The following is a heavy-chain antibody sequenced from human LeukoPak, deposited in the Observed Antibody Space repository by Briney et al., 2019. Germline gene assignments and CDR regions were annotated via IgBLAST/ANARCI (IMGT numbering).Heavy chain of an antibody. Sequence: SETLSLTCAVYGGSFSDYYWSWIRQPPGKGLEWIGEINHSGSTNYNPSLKSRVTISVDTSKNQFSLKLSSVTAADTAVYYCATQQWLETSWGQGTLVTVSS. CDR2: INHSGST. V-gene: IGHV4-34*01. CDR1: GGSFSDYY. D-gene: IGHD6-19*01. CDR3: ATQQWLETS. J-gene: IGHJ4*02.